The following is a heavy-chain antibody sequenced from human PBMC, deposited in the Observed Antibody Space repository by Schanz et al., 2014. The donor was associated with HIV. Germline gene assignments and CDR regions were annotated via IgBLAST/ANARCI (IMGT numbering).Heavy chain of an antibody. CDR1: GFTFSTYA. Sequence: VQLVESGGGVVQPGRSLRLSCVASGFTFSTYAMSWVRQAPGKGLEWVSYISGGSSTIYYADSVKGRFTISRDNAKNSLSLQMHSLRDDDTAVYYCARSPSYGMDVWGQGTTVTVSS. V-gene: IGHV3-48*02. J-gene: IGHJ6*02. CDR2: ISGGSSTI. CDR3: ARSPSYGMDV.